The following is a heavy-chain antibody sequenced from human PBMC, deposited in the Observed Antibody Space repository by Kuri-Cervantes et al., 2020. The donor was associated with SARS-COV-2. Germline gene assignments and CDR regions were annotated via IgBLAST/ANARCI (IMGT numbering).Heavy chain of an antibody. Sequence: GGSLRLSCAASGFTFSSYAMHWVRQAPGKGLEWVAVISYDGSNKYYADSVKGRFTISRDNSKNTLYLQMNSLRPEDTAVYYCASGETTSFYWGQGTRVTVSS. CDR3: ASGETTSFY. D-gene: IGHD4-17*01. J-gene: IGHJ4*02. V-gene: IGHV3-30-3*01. CDR2: ISYDGSNK. CDR1: GFTFSSYA.